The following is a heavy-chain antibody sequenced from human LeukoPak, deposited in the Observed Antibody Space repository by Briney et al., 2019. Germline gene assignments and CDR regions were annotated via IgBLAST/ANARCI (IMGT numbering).Heavy chain of an antibody. Sequence: GGSLRLSCAASGFTSNSNSMHWVRQAPGRGLEWVSSISGGGTYIYYADSVKGRFTISRDNAKNSLYLQMNSLRAEDTAVYYCPIVGLPYYYAMDVWGQGTTVTVSS. CDR3: PIVGLPYYYAMDV. D-gene: IGHD3-16*01. V-gene: IGHV3-21*01. J-gene: IGHJ6*02. CDR1: GFTSNSNS. CDR2: ISGGGTYI.